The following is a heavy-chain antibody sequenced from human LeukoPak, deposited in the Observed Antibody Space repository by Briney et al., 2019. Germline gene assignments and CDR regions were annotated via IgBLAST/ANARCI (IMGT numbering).Heavy chain of an antibody. CDR2: VYYSGST. Sequence: SETLSLTCTVSGGSISGYYWSWIRQAPGKGLEWIGYVYYSGSTNYNPSLKSRATISLDTSKNQFSLNLSSVTAADTAVYYCARSKWALVIGFDSWGQGTLVTVSS. V-gene: IGHV4-59*01. CDR3: ARSKWALVIGFDS. J-gene: IGHJ4*02. CDR1: GGSISGYY. D-gene: IGHD1-26*01.